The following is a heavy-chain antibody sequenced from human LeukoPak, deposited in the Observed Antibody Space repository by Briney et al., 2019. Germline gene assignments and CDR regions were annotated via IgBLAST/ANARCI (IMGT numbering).Heavy chain of an antibody. CDR2: IRYDGSNK. CDR1: GFTFSSYG. V-gene: IGHV3-30*02. J-gene: IGHJ4*02. CDR3: AKDSTWIQLWPDRGGFDY. D-gene: IGHD5-18*01. Sequence: GGSLRLSCAASGFTFSSYGMHWVRQAPGKGLEWVAFIRYDGSNKYYADSVKGRLTISRDNSKNTLYLQMNSLRAEDTAVYYCAKDSTWIQLWPDRGGFDYWGQGTLVTVSS.